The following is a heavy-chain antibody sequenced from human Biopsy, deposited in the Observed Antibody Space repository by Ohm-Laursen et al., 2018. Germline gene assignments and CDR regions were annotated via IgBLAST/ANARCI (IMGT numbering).Heavy chain of an antibody. CDR3: ARDPLNGHKHFDY. V-gene: IGHV1-2*02. Sequence: VATVKISCKASSCTFTDYNIHWMRQAPGQGLEWLGYINCKTGATNYAQKFQGTVTMTRDTSISTAYLALGSLRSADTAIYYCARDPLNGHKHFDYWGQGSLVTVSS. D-gene: IGHD2-8*01. CDR1: SCTFTDYN. CDR2: INCKTGAT. J-gene: IGHJ4*02.